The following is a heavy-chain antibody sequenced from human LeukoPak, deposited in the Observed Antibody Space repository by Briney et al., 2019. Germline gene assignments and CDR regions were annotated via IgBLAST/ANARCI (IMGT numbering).Heavy chain of an antibody. CDR3: ARDRSSSAADY. J-gene: IGHJ4*02. Sequence: PGGSLRLSCAASGFTFSSYGMHWVRQAPGKGLEWVAVIWYDGSNKYYADSVKGRFTISRDNSKNTLYLQMNSLRAEDTAVYYGARDRSSSAADYWGQGTLVTVSS. CDR2: IWYDGSNK. CDR1: GFTFSSYG. D-gene: IGHD6-19*01. V-gene: IGHV3-33*01.